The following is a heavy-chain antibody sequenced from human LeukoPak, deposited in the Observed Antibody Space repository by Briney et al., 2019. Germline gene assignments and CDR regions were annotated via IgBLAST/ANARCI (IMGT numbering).Heavy chain of an antibody. CDR3: APSRDGYTMWDY. D-gene: IGHD5-24*01. Sequence: SLRLSCAASGFTFSSYAMHWVRQAPGKGLEWVAVISYDGSNKYYADSVKGRFTIPRDNSKNTLYLQMNSLRAEDTAVYYCAPSRDGYTMWDYWGQGTLVTVSS. J-gene: IGHJ4*02. CDR1: GFTFSSYA. CDR2: ISYDGSNK. V-gene: IGHV3-30-3*01.